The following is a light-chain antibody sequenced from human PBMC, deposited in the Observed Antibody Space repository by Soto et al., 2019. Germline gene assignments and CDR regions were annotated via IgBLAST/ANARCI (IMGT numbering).Light chain of an antibody. CDR1: SSNIGAYNY. Sequence: QSVLTQPPSVSGAPGQSITIPCTGTSSNIGAYNYVSWYQQLPSTAPKLLIYGVSNRPSGVPNRFSGSKSGTSASLSISGLQAEDEADYYCWSYARGLSLLVFGGGTKLTVL. CDR2: GVS. V-gene: IGLV2-11*01. J-gene: IGLJ3*02. CDR3: WSYARGLSLLV.